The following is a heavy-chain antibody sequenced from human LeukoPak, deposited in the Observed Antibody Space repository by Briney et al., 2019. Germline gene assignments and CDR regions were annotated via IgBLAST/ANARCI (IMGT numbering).Heavy chain of an antibody. CDR1: GFTFSSYA. V-gene: IGHV3-64*01. Sequence: GGSLRLSCAASGFTFSSYAMHWVRQAPGKGLEYVSAISSNGGSTYYANSVKGRFTISRDNSKNTLYLQMGSLRAEDMAVYYCARGQAGLFDYWGQGTLVTVSA. D-gene: IGHD6-19*01. J-gene: IGHJ4*02. CDR2: ISSNGGST. CDR3: ARGQAGLFDY.